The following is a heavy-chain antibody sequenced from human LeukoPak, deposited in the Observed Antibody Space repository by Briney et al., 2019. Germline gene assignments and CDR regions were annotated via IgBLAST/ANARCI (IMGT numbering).Heavy chain of an antibody. CDR3: AKGQWLVRGAAFDI. V-gene: IGHV3-9*03. J-gene: IGHJ3*02. Sequence: GRSLRLSCAASGFTFDDYAMHWVRQAPGKGLEWASGISWNSGSIGYADSVKGRFTISRDNAKNSLYLQMNSLRAEDMALYYCAKGQWLVRGAAFDIWGQGTMVTVSS. D-gene: IGHD6-19*01. CDR2: ISWNSGSI. CDR1: GFTFDDYA.